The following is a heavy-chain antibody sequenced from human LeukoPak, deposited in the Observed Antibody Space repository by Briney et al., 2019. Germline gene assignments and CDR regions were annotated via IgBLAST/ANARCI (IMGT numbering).Heavy chain of an antibody. Sequence: QPGGSLRLSCVASGFTFSSYGMHWVRQAPGKGLEWVAVISYDGSNKYYADSVKGRFTISRDNSKNTLYLQMNSLRAEDTAVYYCAKGGRDYDSWSGPPYFDHWGQGTLVTVSS. CDR2: ISYDGSNK. CDR1: GFTFSSYG. V-gene: IGHV3-30*18. J-gene: IGHJ4*02. D-gene: IGHD3-3*01. CDR3: AKGGRDYDSWSGPPYFDH.